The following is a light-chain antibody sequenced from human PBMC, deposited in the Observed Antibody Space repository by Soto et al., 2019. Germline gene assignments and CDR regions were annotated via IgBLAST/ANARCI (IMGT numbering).Light chain of an antibody. CDR1: SSDVGGYNY. CDR2: EVS. V-gene: IGLV2-14*01. J-gene: IGLJ1*01. Sequence: QSVLTQPASVSGSPGQSITIFCTGTSSDVGGYNYVSWYQQYPGKAPKLMIYEVSNRPSGVSNRFSGSKSGNTASLTISGLQAEDEADYYCTSYTGGSTYVFGTGTKVTVL. CDR3: TSYTGGSTYV.